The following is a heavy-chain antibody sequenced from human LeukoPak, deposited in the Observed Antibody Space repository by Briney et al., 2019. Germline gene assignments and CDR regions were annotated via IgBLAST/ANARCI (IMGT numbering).Heavy chain of an antibody. V-gene: IGHV3-73*01. Sequence: GGSLRLSCAASGFTFSGSAMHWVRQASGEGLGWVGRIRSEANSYATAYAASVKGRFTISRDDSKNTAYLQMNSLKTEDTAVYYCTSLVEMATIRDYWGEGTLVTVSS. CDR2: IRSEANSYAT. J-gene: IGHJ4*02. CDR3: TSLVEMATIRDY. D-gene: IGHD5-24*01. CDR1: GFTFSGSA.